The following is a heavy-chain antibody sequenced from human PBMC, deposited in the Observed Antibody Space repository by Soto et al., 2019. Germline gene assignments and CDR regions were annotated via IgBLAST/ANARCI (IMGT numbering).Heavy chain of an antibody. CDR2: ISGSSTGGTT. J-gene: IGHJ5*01. V-gene: IGHV3-23*01. Sequence: EVQLLESGGGLVQPGGSLRLSCAASGSTLSTYAMGWVRQPPGKGLEWVSTISGSSTGGTTYYADSVKGRFTISRDNSKNTLYLPMNSLSAEDTAIYYCATVPHDYGDYHWFDPWGQGTLVTVSS. CDR1: GSTLSTYA. CDR3: ATVPHDYGDYHWFDP. D-gene: IGHD4-17*01.